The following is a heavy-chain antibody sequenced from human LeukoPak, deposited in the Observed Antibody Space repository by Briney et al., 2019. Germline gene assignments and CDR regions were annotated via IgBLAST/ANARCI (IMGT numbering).Heavy chain of an antibody. CDR2: ISFDGSKK. V-gene: IGHV3-30*18. J-gene: IGHJ6*02. CDR3: AKDLGGEDYYYYGMDV. D-gene: IGHD3-10*01. Sequence: GGSLRLSCAASGFTFSTYGMHWVRQAPGKGLDWVAIISFDGSKKYYTDSVKGRFTISRDTSENTVYLQMNSLGVEDTAVYYCAKDLGGEDYYYYGMDVWGQGTTVTVSS. CDR1: GFTFSTYG.